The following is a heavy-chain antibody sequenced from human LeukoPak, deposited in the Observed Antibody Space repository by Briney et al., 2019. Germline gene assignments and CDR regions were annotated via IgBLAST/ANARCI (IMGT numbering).Heavy chain of an antibody. J-gene: IGHJ2*01. CDR2: IVVGSGNT. Sequence: GTSVKVSCKASGFTFTSSAMQWVRQARGQRVEWIGWIVVGSGNTNYAQKFQERVTITRDMSTSTAYMELSSLRSEDTAVYYCAAERDIVGATKPPIWYFDLWGRGTLVTVSS. D-gene: IGHD1-26*01. CDR1: GFTFTSSA. V-gene: IGHV1-58*02. CDR3: AAERDIVGATKPPIWYFDL.